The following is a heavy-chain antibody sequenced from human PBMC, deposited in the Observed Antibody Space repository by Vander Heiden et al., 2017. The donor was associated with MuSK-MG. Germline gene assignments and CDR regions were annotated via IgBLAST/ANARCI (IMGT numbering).Heavy chain of an antibody. CDR2: INHSGST. Sequence: QVQLQQWGAGLLKPSETLSLTCAVYGGSFSGYYWSWIRQPPGKGLEWIGEINHSGSTNYNPSLKSRVTISVDTSKNQCSLKLSSVTAADTAVYYCARGMVDSNALRVWFDPWGQGTLVTVSS. CDR3: ARGMVDSNALRVWFDP. CDR1: GGSFSGYY. J-gene: IGHJ5*02. D-gene: IGHD4-4*01. V-gene: IGHV4-34*01.